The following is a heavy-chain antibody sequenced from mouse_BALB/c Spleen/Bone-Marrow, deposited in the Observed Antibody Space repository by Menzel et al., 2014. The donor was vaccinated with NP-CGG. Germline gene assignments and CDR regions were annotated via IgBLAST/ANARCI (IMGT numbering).Heavy chain of an antibody. V-gene: IGHV14-3*02. Sequence: EVHLVESGAELVKPGASVKLSCTASGFNIKDTYMHWVKQRPEQGLEWIGRIDPANGNTKSDPKFQGKATITAGTSSNTAYLQLSSLTSEDTAVYYCAREATYAMDYWGQGTSVTVSS. D-gene: IGHD3-2*02. CDR3: AREATYAMDY. CDR2: IDPANGNT. J-gene: IGHJ4*01. CDR1: GFNIKDTY.